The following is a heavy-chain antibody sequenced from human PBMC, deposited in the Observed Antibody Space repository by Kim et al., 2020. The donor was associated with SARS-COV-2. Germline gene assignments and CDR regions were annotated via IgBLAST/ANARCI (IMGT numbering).Heavy chain of an antibody. D-gene: IGHD3-16*01. CDR3: ARHYGGSPRDAFDI. J-gene: IGHJ3*02. Sequence: SETLSLTCTVSGGSISSGSYYWAWIRQPPGKGLEWIGSIFYSGTTYYNPSLKSRVTISVDTSKNQFSLKLSFVTAADTAVYYCARHYGGSPRDAFDIWGQGTMVTVSS. CDR1: GGSISSGSYY. V-gene: IGHV4-39*01. CDR2: IFYSGTT.